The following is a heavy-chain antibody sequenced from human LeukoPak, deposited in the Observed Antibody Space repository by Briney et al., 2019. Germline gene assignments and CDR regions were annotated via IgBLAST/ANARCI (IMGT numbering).Heavy chain of an antibody. D-gene: IGHD1-20*01. CDR1: GFTFSSYW. V-gene: IGHV3-7*01. CDR3: ARDFNWNHDY. Sequence: PGGSLRLSCAASGFTFSSYWMSWVRQAPGKGLEWVASVKQDGSEKYSVDSVRGRFTISRDNAKNSLYLQMNSLRAEDTAVYYCARDFNWNHDYWGQGTLVTVSS. CDR2: VKQDGSEK. J-gene: IGHJ4*02.